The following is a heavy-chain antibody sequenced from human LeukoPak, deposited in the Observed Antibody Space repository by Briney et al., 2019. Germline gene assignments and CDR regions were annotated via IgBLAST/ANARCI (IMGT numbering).Heavy chain of an antibody. D-gene: IGHD3-10*01. CDR2: ISSSSSYI. V-gene: IGHV3-11*06. CDR3: ARVPQWFGELEGDDY. Sequence: GGSLRLSCAASGSTFSDYYMSWIRQAPGKGLEWVSYISSSSSYIYYADSVKGRFTISRDNAKNSLYLQMNSLRAEDTAVYYCARVPQWFGELEGDDYWGQGTLVTVSS. CDR1: GSTFSDYY. J-gene: IGHJ4*02.